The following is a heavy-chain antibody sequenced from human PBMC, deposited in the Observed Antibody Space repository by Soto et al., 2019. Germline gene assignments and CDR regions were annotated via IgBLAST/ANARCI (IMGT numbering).Heavy chain of an antibody. CDR2: TRNKANSYTT. J-gene: IGHJ4*02. Sequence: EVQLVESGGGLVQPGGSLRLSCAASGFTFSDHYMDWVRQAPGKGLEWVGRTRNKANSYTTEYAASVKGRFTISRDDSKNSLYLQMHSLKTEDTAVYYCARIELKSGSYYDYWGQGTLVTVSS. CDR3: ARIELKSGSYYDY. CDR1: GFTFSDHY. V-gene: IGHV3-72*01. D-gene: IGHD1-26*01.